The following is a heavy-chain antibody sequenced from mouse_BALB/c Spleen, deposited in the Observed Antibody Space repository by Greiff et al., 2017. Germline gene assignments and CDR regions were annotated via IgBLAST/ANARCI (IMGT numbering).Heavy chain of an antibody. Sequence: EVKLMESGGGLVKPGGSLKLSCAASGFAFSSYDMSWVRQTPEKRLEWVAYISSGGGSTYYPDTVKGRFTISRDNAKNTLYLQMSSLKSEDTAMYYCARHTMITFAYWGQGTLVTVSA. J-gene: IGHJ3*01. CDR2: ISSGGGST. D-gene: IGHD2-4*01. CDR3: ARHTMITFAY. V-gene: IGHV5-12-1*01. CDR1: GFAFSSYD.